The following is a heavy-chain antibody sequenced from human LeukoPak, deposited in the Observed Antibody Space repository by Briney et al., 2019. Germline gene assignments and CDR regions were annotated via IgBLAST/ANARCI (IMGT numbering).Heavy chain of an antibody. Sequence: GGSLRLSCAASGFTFSSYAMNWVRQVPGKGLEWVGQTVSEIDGGTTDYAAPVKGRFTISRDDSKSTLYLQMNSLKIEDTAVYYCTTDEDWNYARKDVWGQGATVIVSS. CDR2: TVSEIDGGTT. J-gene: IGHJ6*02. CDR1: GFTFSSYA. D-gene: IGHD1-7*01. V-gene: IGHV3-15*04. CDR3: TTDEDWNYARKDV.